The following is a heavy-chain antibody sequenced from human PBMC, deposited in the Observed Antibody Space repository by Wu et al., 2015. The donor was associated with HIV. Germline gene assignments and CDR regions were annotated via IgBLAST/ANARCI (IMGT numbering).Heavy chain of an antibody. CDR1: GGSISSHY. CDR2: IHYSGST. Sequence: QVQLQESGPGLVRPSETLSLSCIVSGGSISSHYWSWIRQSPGKGLEWIGYIHYSGSTNYNPSLKSRVTISIDTSKKYFSLKLSSVTAADTAVYYRARRYASRSYYNSYYYDYMDVWGKGTTVTVSS. J-gene: IGHJ6*03. D-gene: IGHD3-10*01. CDR3: ARRYASRSYYNSYYYDYMDV. V-gene: IGHV4-59*11.